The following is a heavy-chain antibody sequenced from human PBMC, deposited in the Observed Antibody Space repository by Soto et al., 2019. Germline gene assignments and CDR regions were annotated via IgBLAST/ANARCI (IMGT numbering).Heavy chain of an antibody. CDR1: GFTFSSYA. CDR2: ISYDGSNK. D-gene: IGHD2-2*01. Sequence: QVQLVESGGGVVQPGRSLRLSCAASGFTFSSYAMHWVRQAPGKGLEWVAVISYDGSNKYYADSVKGRFTISRDNSKNTLYLQMNSLRAEDTAVYYCARALAPAATLLNWFDPWGQGTLVTVSS. J-gene: IGHJ5*02. V-gene: IGHV3-30-3*01. CDR3: ARALAPAATLLNWFDP.